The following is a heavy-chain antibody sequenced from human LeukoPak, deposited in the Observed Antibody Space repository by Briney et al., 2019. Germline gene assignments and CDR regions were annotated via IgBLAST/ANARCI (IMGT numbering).Heavy chain of an antibody. J-gene: IGHJ4*02. V-gene: IGHV4-39*01. Sequence: SQTLSLTCTVSGGSISSSSYYWGWIRQPPGKGLEWIGSIYYSGSTYYNPSLKSRVTISVDTSKNQFSLKLSSVTAADTAVYYCARRIVVTRGFDYWGQGTLVTVSS. CDR1: GGSISSSSYY. CDR3: ARRIVVTRGFDY. D-gene: IGHD4-23*01. CDR2: IYYSGST.